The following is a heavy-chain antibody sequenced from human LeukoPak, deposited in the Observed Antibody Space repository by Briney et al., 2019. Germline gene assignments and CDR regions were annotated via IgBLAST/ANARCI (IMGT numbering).Heavy chain of an antibody. V-gene: IGHV3-48*01. D-gene: IGHD1-26*01. J-gene: IGHJ4*02. Sequence: QSGGSLRLSCAASGFTFSTFGMTWVRQAPGEGLEWVSYISDSTITIYYADSVKGRFTISRDNAKNSLYLQMNSLRAEDTAVYYCARGSGIVGSIDFDYWGQGTLVTVSS. CDR2: ISDSTITI. CDR1: GFTFSTFG. CDR3: ARGSGIVGSIDFDY.